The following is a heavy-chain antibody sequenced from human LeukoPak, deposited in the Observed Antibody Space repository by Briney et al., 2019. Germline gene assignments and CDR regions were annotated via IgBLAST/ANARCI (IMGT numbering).Heavy chain of an antibody. CDR2: IYYSGST. CDR1: GGSISSYY. Sequence: SETLSLTCTVSGGSISSYYWSWIRQPPGKGLEWIGYIYYSGSTNYSPSLKSRVTMSVDTSKNQFSLNLISVTAADTAAYYCATGAGDFDHWGQGILVTVSS. V-gene: IGHV4-59*12. D-gene: IGHD1-14*01. J-gene: IGHJ4*02. CDR3: ATGAGDFDH.